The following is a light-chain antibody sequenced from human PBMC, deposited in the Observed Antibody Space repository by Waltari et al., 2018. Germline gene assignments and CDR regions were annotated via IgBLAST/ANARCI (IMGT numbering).Light chain of an antibody. J-gene: IGLJ2*01. Sequence: QSALTQPASVSGSPGQSITISCTGTSSDVGGYNYVSWYQQHPGKAPRLMIYDVSNRPSVVSNGFSGANSGNTASLTISGLQAEDEADYHCSSYTSSSTLIFGGGTKLTVL. CDR3: SSYTSSSTLI. CDR1: SSDVGGYNY. CDR2: DVS. V-gene: IGLV2-14*03.